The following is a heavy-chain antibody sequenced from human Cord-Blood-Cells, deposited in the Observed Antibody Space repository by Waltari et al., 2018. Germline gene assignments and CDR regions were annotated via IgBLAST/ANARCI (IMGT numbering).Heavy chain of an antibody. CDR3: ARDRTPGAFDI. J-gene: IGHJ3*02. CDR2: IVHSFGTA. Sequence: QVQLVQSGAEVKKPGSSVKVSCKASGGTFSSYAISWVRQAAGQGLEWTGGIVHSFGTANYAQKCQGRVTITADESTSTAYMELSSLRSEDTAVYYCARDRTPGAFDIWGQGTMVTVSS. V-gene: IGHV1-69*01. CDR1: GGTFSSYA.